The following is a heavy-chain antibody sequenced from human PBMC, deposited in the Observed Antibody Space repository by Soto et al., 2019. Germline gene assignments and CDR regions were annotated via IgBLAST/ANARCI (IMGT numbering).Heavy chain of an antibody. V-gene: IGHV4-4*02. J-gene: IGHJ6*02. CDR2: IYHSGST. D-gene: IGHD3-22*01. Sequence: PSETLSLTCAVSGGSISSSNWWSWVRQPPGKGLEWIGEIYHSGSTNYNPSLKSRVTISVDKSKNQFSLKLSSVTAADTAVYYCARVQYDSSGYYYYYYGMDVWGQGTTVTVSS. CDR3: ARVQYDSSGYYYYYYGMDV. CDR1: GGSISSSNW.